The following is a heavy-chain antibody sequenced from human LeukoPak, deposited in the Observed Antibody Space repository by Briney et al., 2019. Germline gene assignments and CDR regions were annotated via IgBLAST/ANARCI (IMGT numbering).Heavy chain of an antibody. CDR3: TREVDRMIGRLDY. V-gene: IGHV3-48*03. D-gene: IGHD3-22*01. CDR2: IHSSGSPI. J-gene: IGHJ4*02. CDR1: GFSFSRYE. Sequence: PGGSLRLSCAASGFSFSRYEMNWVRQAPGKGLEWVSYIHSSGSPIYYADSVKGRFTISRDNAKNSLYLHMSSLRAEDTAVYYCTREVDRMIGRLDYWGQGALVTVSS.